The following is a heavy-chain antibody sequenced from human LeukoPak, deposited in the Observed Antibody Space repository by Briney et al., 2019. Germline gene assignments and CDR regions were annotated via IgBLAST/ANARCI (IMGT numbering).Heavy chain of an antibody. CDR1: GGSISSSNW. V-gene: IGHV4-4*02. D-gene: IGHD3-16*01. J-gene: IGHJ4*02. CDR3: ARVMITFGGDTYYFDY. CDR2: IYHSGST. Sequence: PSGTLSLTCAVSGGSISSSNWWSWVRQPPGKGLEWIGEIYHSGSTNYNPSLKSRVTISVDKSKNQFSLKLSSVTAADTAVYYCARVMITFGGDTYYFDYWGQGTLVTVSS.